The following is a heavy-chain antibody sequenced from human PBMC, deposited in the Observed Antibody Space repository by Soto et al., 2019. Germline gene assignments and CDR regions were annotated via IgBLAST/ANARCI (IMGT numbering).Heavy chain of an antibody. CDR3: ARHGSGCDY. J-gene: IGHJ4*02. D-gene: IGHD6-19*01. V-gene: IGHV1-3*05. CDR1: GYTFTSYA. Sequence: QVQLVQSGAEEKKPGASVKVSCKASGYTFTSYAMHWVRQAPGQRLEWMGWINAGNGNTKYSQKFQGRVTITRDTSANTAYMELGRLRSEDTAVYYGARHGSGCDYWGQGTLVTVSS. CDR2: INAGNGNT.